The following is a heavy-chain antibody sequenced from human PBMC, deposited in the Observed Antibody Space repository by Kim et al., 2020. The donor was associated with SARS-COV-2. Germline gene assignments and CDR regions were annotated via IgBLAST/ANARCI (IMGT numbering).Heavy chain of an antibody. CDR1: GFTFSSYS. J-gene: IGHJ6*02. CDR3: ARVGKNYYGSGSYYPPNLYYYYGMDV. Sequence: GGSLRLSCAASGFTFSSYSMNWVRQAPGKGLEWVSSISSSSSYIYYADSVKGRFTISRDNAKNSLYLQMNSLRAEDTAVYYCARVGKNYYGSGSYYPPNLYYYYGMDVGGQGTTVTVSS. D-gene: IGHD3-10*01. CDR2: ISSSSSYI. V-gene: IGHV3-21*01.